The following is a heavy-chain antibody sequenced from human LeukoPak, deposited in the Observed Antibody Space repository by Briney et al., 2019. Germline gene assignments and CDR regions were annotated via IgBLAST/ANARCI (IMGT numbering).Heavy chain of an antibody. CDR3: ARAPPYYGSGSYYSWFDP. CDR1: GGSFSGYY. V-gene: IGHV4-34*01. Sequence: SETLSLTCAVYGGSFSGYYWSWIRQPPGKGLEWLGEINHSGSTNYNPSLKSRVTISVDTSKTQFSLKLSSVTAADTAVYYCARAPPYYGSGSYYSWFDPWGQGTLVTGSS. CDR2: INHSGST. D-gene: IGHD3-10*01. J-gene: IGHJ5*02.